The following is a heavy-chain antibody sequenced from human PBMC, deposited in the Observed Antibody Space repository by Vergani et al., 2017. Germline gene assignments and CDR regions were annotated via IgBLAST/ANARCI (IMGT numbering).Heavy chain of an antibody. CDR1: GYTFTSYG. V-gene: IGHV1-18*01. Sequence: QVQLVQSGAEVKKPGASVKVSCKASGYTFTSYGINWVRQAPGQGLEWMGWISAYNGNTNYAQKLQGRVTMTTDTSTSTAYMELRSLRSDDTAVYYCARFRVPTYYYDSSGLPYYYYYMDVWGKGTTVTVSS. CDR3: ARFRVPTYYYDSSGLPYYYYYMDV. J-gene: IGHJ6*03. CDR2: ISAYNGNT. D-gene: IGHD3-22*01.